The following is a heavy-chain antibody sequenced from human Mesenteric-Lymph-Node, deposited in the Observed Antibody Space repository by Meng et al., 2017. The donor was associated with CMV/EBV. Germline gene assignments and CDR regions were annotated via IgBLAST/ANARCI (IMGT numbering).Heavy chain of an antibody. CDR2: IDQNGGA. V-gene: IGHV4-4*02. Sequence: TCAFSGDSMSRQTWWSGVRQPPGKGLEWIGQIDQNGGANYSPSLKSRVTMSVDRSKSQLSLTLRSVSAADTAVFYCARHQGFSFDYWGQGALVTVSS. CDR1: GDSMSRQTW. CDR3: ARHQGFSFDY. D-gene: IGHD2-2*01. J-gene: IGHJ4*02.